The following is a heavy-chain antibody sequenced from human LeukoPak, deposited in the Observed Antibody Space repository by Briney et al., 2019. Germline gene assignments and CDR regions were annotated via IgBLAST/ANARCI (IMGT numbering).Heavy chain of an antibody. Sequence: ASVKVSCKASGGTFSSYAISWVRQAPGQGLEWMGWISAYNGKTNYAQKLQDRVTMTRDTSTSTAYMELRSLRSDDTAVYYCARSLGRFGEMYDAFDIWGQGTMVTLSS. CDR1: GGTFSSYA. J-gene: IGHJ3*02. V-gene: IGHV1-18*01. D-gene: IGHD3-10*01. CDR3: ARSLGRFGEMYDAFDI. CDR2: ISAYNGKT.